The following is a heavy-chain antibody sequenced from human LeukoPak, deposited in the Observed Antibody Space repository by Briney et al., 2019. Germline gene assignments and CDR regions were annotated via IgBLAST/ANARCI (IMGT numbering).Heavy chain of an antibody. CDR2: ISYDGSNK. V-gene: IGHV3-30*04. J-gene: IGHJ4*02. D-gene: IGHD3-10*01. CDR1: GFTFSSYA. Sequence: GSLRRSCAASGFTFSSYAMHWVRQAPGKGLEWVAVISYDGSNKYYADSVKGRFTISRDNSKNTLYLQMNSLRAEDTAVYYCARGRTEYYYGSVDYWGQGTLVTVSS. CDR3: ARGRTEYYYGSVDY.